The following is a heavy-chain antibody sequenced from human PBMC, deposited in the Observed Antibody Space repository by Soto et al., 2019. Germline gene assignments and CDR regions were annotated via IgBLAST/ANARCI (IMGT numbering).Heavy chain of an antibody. D-gene: IGHD2-21*02. Sequence: PSQTLSLTCAISGDSVSSNSATWNWIRQSPSSGLQWLGRTYYRSKWFNEYAVSVKSRITILPDTSKNQFSLQLNSVTPGDTDVYSCQRGRHGVALPWFDTWGQGTLVTVSS. CDR3: QRGRHGVALPWFDT. CDR1: GDSVSSNSAT. V-gene: IGHV6-1*01. J-gene: IGHJ5*02. CDR2: TYYRSKWFN.